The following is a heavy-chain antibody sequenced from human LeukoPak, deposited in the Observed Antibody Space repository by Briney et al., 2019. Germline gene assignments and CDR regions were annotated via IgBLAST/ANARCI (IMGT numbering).Heavy chain of an antibody. CDR2: ITPIFGTA. D-gene: IGHD3-22*01. Sequence: GASVTVSCKASGGTFSSYAISWVRQAPGQGLEWMGGITPIFGTANYAQKFQGRVTITTDESTSTAYMELSSLRSEDTAVYYCARDSSGYLGYFDYWGQGTLVTVSS. J-gene: IGHJ4*02. V-gene: IGHV1-69*05. CDR3: ARDSSGYLGYFDY. CDR1: GGTFSSYA.